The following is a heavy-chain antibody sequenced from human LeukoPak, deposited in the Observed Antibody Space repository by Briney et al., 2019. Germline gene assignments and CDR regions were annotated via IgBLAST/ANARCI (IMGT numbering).Heavy chain of an antibody. J-gene: IGHJ4*02. V-gene: IGHV1-18*03. CDR3: ARDRYYYGSGSYIPFDY. D-gene: IGHD3-10*01. CDR2: ISAYNGNT. Sequence: ASVKVSCKASGYTFTSYGISWVRQAPGQGLEWMGWISAYNGNTNYAQKLQGRVTMTTDTSTSTAYMELRSLRSDDMAVYYCARDRYYYGSGSYIPFDYWGQGTLVTVSS. CDR1: GYTFTSYG.